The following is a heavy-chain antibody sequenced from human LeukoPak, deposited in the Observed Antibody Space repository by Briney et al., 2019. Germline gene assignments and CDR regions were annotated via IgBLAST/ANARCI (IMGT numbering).Heavy chain of an antibody. CDR2: IYYSGST. D-gene: IGHD5-18*01. Sequence: PSETLSLTCTVSGGSISSYYWSWIRQLPGKGLEWIGYIYYSGSTNYNPSLKSRVTISVDTSKNQFSLKLSSVTAADTAVYYCARDNGYSYGYAWFDPWGQGTLVTVSS. V-gene: IGHV4-59*01. J-gene: IGHJ5*02. CDR3: ARDNGYSYGYAWFDP. CDR1: GGSISSYY.